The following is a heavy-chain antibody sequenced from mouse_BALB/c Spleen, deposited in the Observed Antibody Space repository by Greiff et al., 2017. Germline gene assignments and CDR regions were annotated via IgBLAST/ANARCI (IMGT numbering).Heavy chain of an antibody. D-gene: IGHD2-14*01. V-gene: IGHV5-4*02. Sequence: EVKLMESGGGLVKPGGSLKLSCAASGFTFSDYYMYWVRQTPEKRLEWVATISDGGSYTYYPDSVKGRFTISRDNAKNNLYLQMSSLKSEDTAMYYCARDNYRYDGGADYWGQGTTLTVSS. CDR1: GFTFSDYY. J-gene: IGHJ2*01. CDR2: ISDGGSYT. CDR3: ARDNYRYDGGADY.